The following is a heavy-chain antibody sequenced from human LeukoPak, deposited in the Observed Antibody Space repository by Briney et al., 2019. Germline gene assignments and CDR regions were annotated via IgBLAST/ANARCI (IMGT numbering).Heavy chain of an antibody. CDR3: ARQAGTMVRHFDY. D-gene: IGHD3-10*01. J-gene: IGHJ4*02. CDR1: GGSISSSSYY. Sequence: PSETLSLTCTVSGGSISSSSYYWGWIRQPPGKGLEWIGSIYYSGSTYYNPSLKSRVTISVDTSKNQFSLKLSSVPATDTAVYYCARQAGTMVRHFDYWGQGTLVTVST. V-gene: IGHV4-39*01. CDR2: IYYSGST.